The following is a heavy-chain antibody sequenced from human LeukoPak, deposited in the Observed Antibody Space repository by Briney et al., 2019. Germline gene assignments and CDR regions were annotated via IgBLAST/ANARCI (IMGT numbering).Heavy chain of an antibody. CDR2: ITSSGRKI. J-gene: IGHJ6*03. CDR1: GFSFSTYN. D-gene: IGHD2-8*01. Sequence: PGGSLRLSCVASGFSFSTYNMNWVRQAPGQGLERVSSITSSGRKIYYIDSVEGRFTISRDNAEKSLYLQMDNLRAEDTAVYYCARDPYNGAYGDFYFYYMDAWGKGTTVTVSS. CDR3: ARDPYNGAYGDFYFYYMDA. V-gene: IGHV3-21*01.